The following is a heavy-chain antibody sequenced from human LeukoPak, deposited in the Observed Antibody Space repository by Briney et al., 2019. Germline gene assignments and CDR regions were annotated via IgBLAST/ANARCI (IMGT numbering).Heavy chain of an antibody. Sequence: GGSLRLSCAASGFTFSSYSMNWVRQAPGKGLEWVSSISSRSSYIYYADSVKGRFTISRDNAKNSLCLRMNSLRAEDTAVYYCARRGEWELLETYFDYWGQGTLVTVSS. D-gene: IGHD1-26*01. CDR1: GFTFSSYS. J-gene: IGHJ4*02. CDR3: ARRGEWELLETYFDY. CDR2: ISSRSSYI. V-gene: IGHV3-21*01.